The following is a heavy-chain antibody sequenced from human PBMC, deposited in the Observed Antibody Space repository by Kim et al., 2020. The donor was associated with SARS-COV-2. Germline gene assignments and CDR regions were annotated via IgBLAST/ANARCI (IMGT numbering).Heavy chain of an antibody. J-gene: IGHJ5*02. V-gene: IGHV1-3*01. CDR3: ARDSRLAPNWFDP. CDR2: INAGNGNT. Sequence: ASVKVSCKASGYTFTSYAMHWVRQAPGQRLEWMGWINAGNGNTKYSQKFQGRVTITRDTSARTAYMELSSLRSEDTAVYYCARDSRLAPNWFDPWGQGTLVTVSS. CDR1: GYTFTSYA.